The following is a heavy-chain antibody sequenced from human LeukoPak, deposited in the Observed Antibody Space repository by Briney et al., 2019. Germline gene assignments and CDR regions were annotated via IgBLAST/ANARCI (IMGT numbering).Heavy chain of an antibody. Sequence: PSETLSLTCTVSGGSISSSSYYWGWIRQPPGKGLEWIGSIYYSGSTYYNPSLKSRVTISVDTSKNQFSLKLSSVTAADTAVYYCARVIYYGSGSYRFDPWGQGTLVTVSS. CDR1: GGSISSSSYY. CDR2: IYYSGST. CDR3: ARVIYYGSGSYRFDP. J-gene: IGHJ5*02. D-gene: IGHD3-10*01. V-gene: IGHV4-39*07.